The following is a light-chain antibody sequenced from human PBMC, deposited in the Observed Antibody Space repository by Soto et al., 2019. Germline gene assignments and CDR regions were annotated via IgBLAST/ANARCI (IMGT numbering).Light chain of an antibody. Sequence: QSVLTQPPSVSAAPGQKVTISCSGSGSNIGRNFLSWYRQLPGAAPKLVIYDNNKRPSGIPDRFSGSKSGTSATLDITGLQSGDEADYYCGTWDTSLSGVVFGGGTKVTVL. CDR3: GTWDTSLSGVV. V-gene: IGLV1-51*01. CDR1: GSNIGRNF. CDR2: DNN. J-gene: IGLJ2*01.